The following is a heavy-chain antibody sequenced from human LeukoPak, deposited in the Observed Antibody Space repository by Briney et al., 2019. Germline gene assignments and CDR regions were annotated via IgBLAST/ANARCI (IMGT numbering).Heavy chain of an antibody. V-gene: IGHV3-15*01. CDR1: GFTFSNAW. J-gene: IGHJ3*02. Sequence: GGSLRLSCAASGFTFSNAWMSWVRQAPGRGLEWVGRIKSKTDGGTTDYAAPVKGRFTISRDDSKNTLYLQMNSLKTEDTAVYYCTTYRVPAALPKPNDAFDIWGQGTMATVSS. CDR3: TTYRVPAALPKPNDAFDI. D-gene: IGHD2-2*01. CDR2: IKSKTDGGTT.